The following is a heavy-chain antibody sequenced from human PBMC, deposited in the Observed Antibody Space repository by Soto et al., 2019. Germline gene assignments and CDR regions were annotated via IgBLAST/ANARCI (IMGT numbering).Heavy chain of an antibody. Sequence: GGSLRLSCEASGFLLSVSAVHWARQASGKGLEWVGRIRNKANNYATAYAASVKGRFTVSRDDSKNTAYLQMNSLKTEDSAVYYCTRLEYDVDVWGQGTTVTVSS. CDR1: GFLLSVSA. J-gene: IGHJ6*02. CDR2: IRNKANNYAT. CDR3: TRLEYDVDV. V-gene: IGHV3-73*01.